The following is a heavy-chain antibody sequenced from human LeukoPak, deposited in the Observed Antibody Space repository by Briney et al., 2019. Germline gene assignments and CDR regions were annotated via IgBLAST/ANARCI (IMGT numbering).Heavy chain of an antibody. CDR2: IGGGGGRT. V-gene: IGHV3-23*01. Sequence: GGSLTLSCAASGFTFSSYAMSWVRQAPGKALEWVSGIGGGGGRTYDADSVKGRFTISRDNSNNILYLQMTSLRAEDTAVYYCARDLYGSSGYYYDYWGQGTLGTVSS. D-gene: IGHD3-22*01. CDR1: GFTFSSYA. J-gene: IGHJ4*02. CDR3: ARDLYGSSGYYYDY.